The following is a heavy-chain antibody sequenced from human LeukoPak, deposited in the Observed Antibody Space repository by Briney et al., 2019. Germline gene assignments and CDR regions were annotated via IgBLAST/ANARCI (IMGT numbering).Heavy chain of an antibody. CDR3: AREEIEVDYSNEDSGRAQYYYLDV. CDR2: IFYSGST. J-gene: IGHJ6*03. CDR1: GGSISTSY. D-gene: IGHD4-11*01. Sequence: SETLSLTCTVSGGSISTSYWSWIRQSPGKGLEWIGYIFYSGSTNYNPSLNSRVTISVDTSKNQFSLKLSSVTAADTAVYFCAREEIEVDYSNEDSGRAQYYYLDVWGKGTTVTVSS. V-gene: IGHV4-59*01.